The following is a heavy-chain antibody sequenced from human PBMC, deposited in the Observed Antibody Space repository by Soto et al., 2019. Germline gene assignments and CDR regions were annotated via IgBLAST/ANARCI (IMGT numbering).Heavy chain of an antibody. CDR3: ATYSAVSGTYYFDY. Sequence: SETLSLTCAVSGDSIIGTHWWSWVRRPPGKGLEFIGETHHSRGTNYNPSLRSRVTMSLDKSKNQLSLILYSVTAADTGVYYCATYSAVSGTYYFDYWGQGTLVTVSS. D-gene: IGHD6-13*01. CDR2: THHSRGT. J-gene: IGHJ4*01. V-gene: IGHV4-4*02. CDR1: GDSIIGTHW.